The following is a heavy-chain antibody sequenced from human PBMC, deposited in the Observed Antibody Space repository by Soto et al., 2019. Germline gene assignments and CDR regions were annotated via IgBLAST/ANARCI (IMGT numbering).Heavy chain of an antibody. CDR3: ARDSSGRQYYGMDV. J-gene: IGHJ6*02. Sequence: GSLRLSCTPSGFIFSDYSMNWVRQAPGKGLEWISYITTTSSTMYYADSVKGRFTISRDNAKNSLYLQMNSLRDEDTAVYYCARDSSGRQYYGMDVWGQGTAVTVSS. V-gene: IGHV3-48*02. CDR1: GFIFSDYS. CDR2: ITTTSSTM. D-gene: IGHD3-22*01.